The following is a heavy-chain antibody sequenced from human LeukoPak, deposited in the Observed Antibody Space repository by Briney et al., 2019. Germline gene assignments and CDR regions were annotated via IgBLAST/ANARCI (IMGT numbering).Heavy chain of an antibody. V-gene: IGHV3-30*02. CDR1: AFTFSRYG. D-gene: IGHD3-22*01. CDR2: IRYDGSNK. J-gene: IGHJ6*03. Sequence: GGSLRLSCAASAFTFSRYGMHWVRQAPGKGLEWVAFIRYDGSNKYYADSVKGRFTISRDNSKNTLYLHVNSLRPEDTAVYYCARVGNYYDSSGKPYYYYYYMDVWGKGTTVTVSS. CDR3: ARVGNYYDSSGKPYYYYYYMDV.